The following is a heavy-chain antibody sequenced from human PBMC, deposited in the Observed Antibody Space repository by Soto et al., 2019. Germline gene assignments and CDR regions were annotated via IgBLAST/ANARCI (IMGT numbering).Heavy chain of an antibody. Sequence: EVQLVESGGGLVMPGGSPRLSCAASGFTFSTYHMNWVRQAPGKGLEWVSSINPSSSHIYYADSVRGRFTISRDNSKNSMDVQMNSLSTEDAAVYYCARGYCAGGGCYIRREAIDVWGQGTMVTVSS. CDR3: ARGYCAGGGCYIRREAIDV. V-gene: IGHV3-21*01. D-gene: IGHD2-8*02. CDR1: GFTFSTYH. CDR2: INPSSSHI. J-gene: IGHJ3*01.